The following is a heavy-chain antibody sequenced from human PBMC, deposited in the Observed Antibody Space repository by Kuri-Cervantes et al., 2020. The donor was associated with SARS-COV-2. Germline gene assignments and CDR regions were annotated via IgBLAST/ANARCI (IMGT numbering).Heavy chain of an antibody. J-gene: IGHJ3*02. D-gene: IGHD3-3*02. CDR2: ISSNGGST. CDR3: VKDPKGFGVSFLVAAFDI. CDR1: GFSFSSYA. Sequence: GESLKISCSASGFSFSSYAMHWVRQPPGKGLEYVSAISSNGGSTYYADSVKGRFTIPRDNSKSTLYLQMSSLRAEDTAVYYCVKDPKGFGVSFLVAAFDIWGQGTMVTVSS. V-gene: IGHV3-64D*08.